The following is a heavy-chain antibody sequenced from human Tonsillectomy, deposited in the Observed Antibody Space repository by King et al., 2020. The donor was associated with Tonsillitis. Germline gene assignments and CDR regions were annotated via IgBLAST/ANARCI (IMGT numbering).Heavy chain of an antibody. CDR2: IYPRGST. D-gene: IGHD1-26*01. Sequence: VQLQESGPGLVKPSETLSLTCTVSGYSISSNYYWGWIRQPPGKGLEWIASIYPRGSTYYNPSLRGRVTISEETSRNQFSLKLSSVTAADTAVYYCTRDLGPMWELTLDYWGQGTLVTVSS. CDR1: GYSISSNYY. V-gene: IGHV4-38-2*02. J-gene: IGHJ4*02. CDR3: TRDLGPMWELTLDY.